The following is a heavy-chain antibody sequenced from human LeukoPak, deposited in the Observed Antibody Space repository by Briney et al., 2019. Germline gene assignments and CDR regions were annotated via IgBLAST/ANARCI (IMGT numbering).Heavy chain of an antibody. Sequence: GGSLRLSCAASGFTFSSYGMHWVRQAPGKGLEWVAVIWYDGSNKYYADSVKGRFTISRDNSKNTLYLQMNSLRVEDTALYYCAREDSSGAFDTWGQGTMVTVSS. CDR1: GFTFSSYG. CDR2: IWYDGSNK. J-gene: IGHJ3*02. CDR3: AREDSSGAFDT. V-gene: IGHV3-33*01. D-gene: IGHD3-22*01.